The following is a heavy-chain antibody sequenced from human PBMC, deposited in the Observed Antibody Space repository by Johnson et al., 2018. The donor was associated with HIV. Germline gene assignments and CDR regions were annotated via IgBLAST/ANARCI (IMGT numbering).Heavy chain of an antibody. CDR1: GFTFTDYY. D-gene: IGHD3-16*01. CDR3: ARDPSRLRQSDI. J-gene: IGHJ3*02. Sequence: QVQLVESGGSLVKPGGSMRLSCAASGFTFTDYYMTWIRQAPGKGLEWVSHISTSGGGIYYADSVKGRFTISRDNSKNTLYRQMNSLRAEGTAVYYCARDPSRLRQSDIWGQGTMVTVSS. V-gene: IGHV3-11*04. CDR2: ISTSGGGI.